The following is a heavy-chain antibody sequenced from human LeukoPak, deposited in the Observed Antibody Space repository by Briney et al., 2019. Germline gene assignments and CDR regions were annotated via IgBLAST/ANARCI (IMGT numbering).Heavy chain of an antibody. J-gene: IGHJ4*02. D-gene: IGHD6-19*01. CDR3: AKGTVAGTEVSDY. Sequence: GSLRLSCAASGFTFSSYGMHWVRQAPGKGLEWVAVISYDGSNKYYADSVKGRFTISRDNSKNTLYLQMNSLRAEDTAVYYCAKGTVAGTEVSDYWGQGTLVTVSS. V-gene: IGHV3-30*18. CDR2: ISYDGSNK. CDR1: GFTFSSYG.